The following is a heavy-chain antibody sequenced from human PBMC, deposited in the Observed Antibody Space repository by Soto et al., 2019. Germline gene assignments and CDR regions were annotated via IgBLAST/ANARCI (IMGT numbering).Heavy chain of an antibody. V-gene: IGHV1-3*05. CDR1: GYTFTSYA. Sequence: QVQLVQSGAEEKKPGASVKVSCKASGYTFTSYAMHWVRQAPGQRLEWMGWTNAGNGNTKYSQKFQSRVPITRDTTARKACKKLSSLRSEDTAVYYCARSSGNYLTHDYWGQGTLVTVYS. D-gene: IGHD3-22*01. CDR3: ARSSGNYLTHDY. CDR2: TNAGNGNT. J-gene: IGHJ4*02.